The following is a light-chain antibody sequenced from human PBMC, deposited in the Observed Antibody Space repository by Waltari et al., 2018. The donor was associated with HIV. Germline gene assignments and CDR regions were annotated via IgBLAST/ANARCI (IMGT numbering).Light chain of an antibody. CDR2: GAS. V-gene: IGKV3-20*01. J-gene: IGKJ5*01. CDR3: QLHSSTIT. Sequence: IVLTQSPGTLSLSPGERASLSCRPSQSVSRTYIAWYQQKPGQAPRLLIYGASTRTTDIPDRFSGSGSGTDFTLTINRLEPEDFGVYFCQLHSSTITFGQGTRLDIK. CDR1: QSVSRTY.